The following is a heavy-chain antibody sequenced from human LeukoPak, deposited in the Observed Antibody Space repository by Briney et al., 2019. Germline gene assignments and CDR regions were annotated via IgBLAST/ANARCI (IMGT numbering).Heavy chain of an antibody. CDR2: IYTSGST. Sequence: SQTLSLTCTGSGGSISSGSYYWSWIRQPAGKGREWIWRIYTSGSTNYNPSLKSRVTISVDTSKNQFSLKLSSVTAADTAVYYCAALAAANHYYYYGMDVWGQGTTVTVSS. V-gene: IGHV4-61*02. CDR3: AALAAANHYYYYGMDV. CDR1: GGSISSGSYY. D-gene: IGHD6-13*01. J-gene: IGHJ6*02.